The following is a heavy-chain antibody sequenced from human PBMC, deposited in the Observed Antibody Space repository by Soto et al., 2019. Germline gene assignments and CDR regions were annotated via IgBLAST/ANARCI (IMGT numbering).Heavy chain of an antibody. V-gene: IGHV4-59*12. CDR3: ARVPDR. D-gene: IGHD2-2*01. Sequence: SETLSLTCSVSGGSISSYYWSWIRQPPGKGLEWIGYIYHSGSTYYNPSLKSRVTISVDRSKNQFSLKLSSVTAADTAVYYCARVPDRWGQGTLVTVSS. CDR1: GGSISSYY. J-gene: IGHJ5*02. CDR2: IYHSGST.